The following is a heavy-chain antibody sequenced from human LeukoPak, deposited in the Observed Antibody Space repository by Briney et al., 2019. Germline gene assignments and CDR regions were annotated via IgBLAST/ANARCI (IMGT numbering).Heavy chain of an antibody. CDR2: ISTSSSYI. D-gene: IGHD2-15*01. CDR1: GFTFSSYS. V-gene: IGHV3-21*01. J-gene: IGHJ5*02. Sequence: GGSLRLSCTASGFTFSSYSMNCVRQAPGKGLEWVSSISTSSSYIYYADSVKGRFTISRDNARNSLYLQVNTLRAEDTAVYSCARGADGVSSNSRGWFDPWGQGTLVTVSS. CDR3: ARGADGVSSNSRGWFDP.